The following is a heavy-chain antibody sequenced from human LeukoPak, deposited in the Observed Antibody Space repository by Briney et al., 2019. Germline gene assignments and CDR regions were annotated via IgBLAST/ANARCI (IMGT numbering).Heavy chain of an antibody. CDR1: GFTFSNYA. J-gene: IGHJ4*02. V-gene: IGHV3-23*01. CDR2: ISGSGGIT. D-gene: IGHD2-2*01. CDR3: SCYDDY. Sequence: GGSLRLSCAASGFTFSNYAMSWVRQAPVKGLEWVSAISGSGGITYYSDSVKGRFTISRDNSKNTLYLQMHSLRAEDTAEYYCSCYDDYWGQGTLVTVSS.